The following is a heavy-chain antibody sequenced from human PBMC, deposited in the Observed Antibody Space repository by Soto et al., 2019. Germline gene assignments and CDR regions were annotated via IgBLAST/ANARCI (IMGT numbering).Heavy chain of an antibody. Sequence: QVQLVQSGAEVKKPGASVKVSCKASGYTFTSYGISWVRQAPGQGLEWMGWISAYNGNTNYAQKLQGRVTMTTDTPTSTGYLEPWNLRSDDTAVYYCASSSGSAYWFDPGCQGTLVTVSS. CDR1: GYTFTSYG. D-gene: IGHD6-6*01. V-gene: IGHV1-18*01. CDR2: ISAYNGNT. CDR3: ASSSGSAYWFDP. J-gene: IGHJ5*02.